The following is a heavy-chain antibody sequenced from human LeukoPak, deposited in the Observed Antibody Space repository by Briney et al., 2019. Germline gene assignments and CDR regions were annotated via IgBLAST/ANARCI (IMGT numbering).Heavy chain of an antibody. Sequence: EGSLRLSCSASGLTVTNAWMNWVRQAPGEGLDWVGRTASKTDGGATDYAAPVKGRFTISRDDSKNTLNLQMNSLKTEDTAVYYCTTGIRGDWGQGTLVTVSS. J-gene: IGHJ4*02. CDR3: TTGIRGD. CDR2: TASKTDGGAT. D-gene: IGHD3-10*01. V-gene: IGHV3-15*07. CDR1: GLTVTNAW.